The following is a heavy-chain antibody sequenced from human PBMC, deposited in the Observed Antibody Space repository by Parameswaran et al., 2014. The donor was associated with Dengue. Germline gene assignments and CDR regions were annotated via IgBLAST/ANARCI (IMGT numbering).Heavy chain of an antibody. J-gene: IGHJ4*02. V-gene: IGHV4-31*02. CDR3: ARDPGYSYGSGFDY. D-gene: IGHD5-18*01. CDR2: IYYSGST. Sequence: RWIRQPQEGLEWIGYIYYSGSTYYNPSLKSRVTISVDTSKNQFSLKLSSVTAADTAVYYCARDPGYSYGSGFDYWGQGTLVTVSS.